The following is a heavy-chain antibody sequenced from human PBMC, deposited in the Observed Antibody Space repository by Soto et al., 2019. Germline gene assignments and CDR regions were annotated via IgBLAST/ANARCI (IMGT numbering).Heavy chain of an antibody. V-gene: IGHV4-61*01. Sequence: SETLSLTCAFSGGSVSSGSYYWSWIRQPPGKGLEWIGYIYSSGSTHYNPSLQNRVTISIDTSKNQVSLKVNSVTAADTAVYYCARDHPHSYGVYYFDYWGQGTPVTVSS. CDR1: GGSVSSGSYY. J-gene: IGHJ4*02. D-gene: IGHD5-18*01. CDR3: ARDHPHSYGVYYFDY. CDR2: IYSSGST.